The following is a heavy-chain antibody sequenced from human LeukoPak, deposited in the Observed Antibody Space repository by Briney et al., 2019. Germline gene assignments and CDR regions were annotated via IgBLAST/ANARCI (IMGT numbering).Heavy chain of an antibody. CDR2: ISYDGSNK. CDR3: AREAVSWYSYGGNPDTYYFDY. V-gene: IGHV3-30-3*01. CDR1: GFTFSSYA. Sequence: PGGSLRLSCAASGFTFSSYAMHWVRQAPGKGLEWVAVISYDGSNKYYADSVKGRFTISRDNSKNTLYLQMNSLRAEDTAVYYCAREAVSWYSYGGNPDTYYFDYWGQGTLVTVSS. J-gene: IGHJ4*02. D-gene: IGHD5-18*01.